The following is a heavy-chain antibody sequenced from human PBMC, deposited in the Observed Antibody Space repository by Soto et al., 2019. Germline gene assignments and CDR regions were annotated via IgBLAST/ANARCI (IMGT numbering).Heavy chain of an antibody. CDR1: GFTFKSHG. CDR2: IWYDGTNK. J-gene: IGHJ4*02. D-gene: IGHD3-10*01. V-gene: IGHV3-33*01. CDR3: AREGSYYDSGTRKYYFDY. Sequence: GGSLRLSCAASGFTFKSHGMHWVRQAPGKGLEWVAVIWYDGTNKYYVDSVKGRFTISRDDSKSTLYLQMNSLRAEDTAVYYCAREGSYYDSGTRKYYFDYWGQGTLVTVSS.